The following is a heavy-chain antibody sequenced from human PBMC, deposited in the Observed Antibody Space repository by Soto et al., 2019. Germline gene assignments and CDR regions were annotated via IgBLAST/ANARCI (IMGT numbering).Heavy chain of an antibody. CDR1: GFSLSSYA. CDR2: LSYDETKK. D-gene: IGHD2-15*01. J-gene: IGHJ4*02. V-gene: IGHV3-30*18. Sequence: QVRLVESGGGVVQPGGSLRLSCATSGFSLSSYAMHWVRQAPGKGLEWVALLSYDETKKYYADSVKGRFTISRDTSKNTLFLQMNNVRVEDTAVYYCAKDRRDGDFMHILVVAFWGKGAHVTVSS. CDR3: AKDRRDGDFMHILVVAF.